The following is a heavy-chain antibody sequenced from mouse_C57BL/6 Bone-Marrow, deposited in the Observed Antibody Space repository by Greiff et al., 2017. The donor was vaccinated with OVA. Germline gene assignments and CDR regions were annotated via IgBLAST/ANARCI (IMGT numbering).Heavy chain of an antibody. D-gene: IGHD1-1*01. CDR2: ISYDGSN. Sequence: EVQRVESGPGLVKPSQSLSLTCSVTGYSITSGYYWNWIRQFPGNKLEWMGYISYDGSNNYNPSLKNRISITRDTSKNQFFLKLNSVTTEDTATYYCASGFITTVVAHFDYWGQGTTLTVSS. J-gene: IGHJ2*01. V-gene: IGHV3-6*01. CDR3: ASGFITTVVAHFDY. CDR1: GYSITSGYY.